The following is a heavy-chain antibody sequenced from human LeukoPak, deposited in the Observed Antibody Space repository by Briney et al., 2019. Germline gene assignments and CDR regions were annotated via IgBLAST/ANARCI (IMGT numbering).Heavy chain of an antibody. V-gene: IGHV3-21*01. CDR3: AKAPGQFLEWLLIDY. Sequence: GGSLRLSCAASGFTFSSYSMNWVRQAPGKGLEWVSSISSSSSYIYYADSVKGRFTISRDNAKNSLYLQMNSLRAEDTAVYYCAKAPGQFLEWLLIDYWGQGTLVTVSS. J-gene: IGHJ4*02. D-gene: IGHD3-3*01. CDR1: GFTFSSYS. CDR2: ISSSSSYI.